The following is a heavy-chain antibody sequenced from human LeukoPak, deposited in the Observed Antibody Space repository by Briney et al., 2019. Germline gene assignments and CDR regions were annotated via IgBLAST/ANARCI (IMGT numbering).Heavy chain of an antibody. CDR3: ATGTIAVAGKNDY. CDR1: GYTLTELS. Sequence: ASVNVSCKVSGYTLTELSMHWVRQAPGKGLEWMGGFGPEDGETIYAQKFQGRVTMTEDTSTDTAYMELSSLRSEDTAVYYCATGTIAVAGKNDYWGQGTLVTVSS. J-gene: IGHJ4*02. D-gene: IGHD6-19*01. V-gene: IGHV1-24*01. CDR2: FGPEDGET.